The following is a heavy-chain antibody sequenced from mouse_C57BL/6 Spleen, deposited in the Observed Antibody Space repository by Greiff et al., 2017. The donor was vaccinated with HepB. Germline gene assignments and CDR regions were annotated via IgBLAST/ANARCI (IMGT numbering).Heavy chain of an antibody. V-gene: IGHV1-81*01. D-gene: IGHD2-4*01. Sequence: QVQLKQSGAELARPGASVKLSCKASGYTFTSYGISWVKQRTGQGLEWIGEIYPRSGNTYYNEKFKGKATLTADKSSSTAYMELRSLTSEDSAVYFCARSGDYGYFDYWGQGTTLTVSS. J-gene: IGHJ2*01. CDR2: IYPRSGNT. CDR3: ARSGDYGYFDY. CDR1: GYTFTSYG.